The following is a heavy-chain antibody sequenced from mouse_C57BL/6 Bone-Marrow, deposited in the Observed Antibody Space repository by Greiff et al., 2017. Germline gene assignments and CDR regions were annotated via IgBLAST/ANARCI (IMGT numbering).Heavy chain of an antibody. V-gene: IGHV1-64*01. CDR1: GYTFTSYW. J-gene: IGHJ3*01. CDR3: AISASAWFAY. CDR2: IHPNSSST. D-gene: IGHD1-3*01. Sequence: QVQLQQPGAELVKPGASVKLSCKASGYTFTSYWMHWVKQRPGQGLEWIGMIHPNSSSTNYNEKFKSKATLTVDKSSSTAYMQLSSLKSEESAVSYCAISASAWFAYWGQETLVTVSA.